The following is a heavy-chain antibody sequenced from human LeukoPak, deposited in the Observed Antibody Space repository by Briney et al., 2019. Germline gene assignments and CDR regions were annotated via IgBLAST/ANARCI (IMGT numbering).Heavy chain of an antibody. CDR3: ARVWELSFDY. J-gene: IGHJ4*02. CDR1: GFTVSTDH. CDR2: SYSGGSR. Sequence: GGSLRLSCAASGFTVSTDHMSWVRQAPGKGLEWVAVSYSGGSRSYAESVKGRFTISRDNSQNTLYLQMNSLRAEDTAVYYCARVWELSFDYWGQGTLVTVSS. D-gene: IGHD1-26*01. V-gene: IGHV3-53*01.